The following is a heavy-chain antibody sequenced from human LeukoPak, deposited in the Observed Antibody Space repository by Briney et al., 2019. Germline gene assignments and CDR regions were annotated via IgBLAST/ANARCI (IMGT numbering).Heavy chain of an antibody. CDR1: GGSMNGGLYY. Sequence: SETLSLTCSVSGGSMNGGLYYWGWIRQSPGKGLEWIGSAFNSGSTSYNPSLNSRVTISVDTSKNEFSLKLSSVTAADTAVYYCARNATTVNHVYKYFDYWGQGTLVTVSS. J-gene: IGHJ4*02. CDR3: ARNATTVNHVYKYFDY. D-gene: IGHD4-17*01. V-gene: IGHV4-39*01. CDR2: AFNSGST.